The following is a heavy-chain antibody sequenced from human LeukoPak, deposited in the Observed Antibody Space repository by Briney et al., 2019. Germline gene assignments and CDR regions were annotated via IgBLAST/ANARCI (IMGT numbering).Heavy chain of an antibody. J-gene: IGHJ4*02. CDR3: AKNSVGGSYYPIDY. V-gene: IGHV3-30*04. CDR2: ISYDGSNK. D-gene: IGHD1-26*01. Sequence: GGSLRLSCAASGFTFSSYAMHWVRQAPGKGLEWVAVISYDGSNKYYADSVKGRFTISRDSSKNTLYLQMNSLRAEDTALYYCAKNSVGGSYYPIDYWGQGTLVTVSS. CDR1: GFTFSSYA.